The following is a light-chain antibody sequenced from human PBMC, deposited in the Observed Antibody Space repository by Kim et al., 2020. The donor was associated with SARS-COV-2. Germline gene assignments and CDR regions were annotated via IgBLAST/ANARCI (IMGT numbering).Light chain of an antibody. CDR1: SSNIGAGYE. CDR3: QSYDSSLSGSYV. Sequence: VTIPCAGNSSNIGAGYEVHWYQQLPGTAPKLLIYGNSNRPSGVPDRFSGSKSGTSASLAITGLQAEDEADYYCQSYDSSLSGSYVFGTGTKVTVL. CDR2: GNS. V-gene: IGLV1-40*01. J-gene: IGLJ1*01.